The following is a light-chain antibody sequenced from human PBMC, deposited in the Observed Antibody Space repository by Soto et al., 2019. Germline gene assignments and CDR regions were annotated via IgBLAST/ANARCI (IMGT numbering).Light chain of an antibody. V-gene: IGKV1-39*01. Sequence: DIQMTQSPSSLSASVGDRVTITCRASQSISSYLNWYQHKPGKAPKLLLYAASSLQTGVPSRFSGSRSGTDFALTISSLQRDDFATYYCQQTDSFPRTFGQGTKVEMK. CDR3: QQTDSFPRT. CDR2: AAS. CDR1: QSISSY. J-gene: IGKJ1*01.